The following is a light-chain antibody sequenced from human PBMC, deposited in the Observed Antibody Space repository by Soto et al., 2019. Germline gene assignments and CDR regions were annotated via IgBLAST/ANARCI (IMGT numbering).Light chain of an antibody. CDR1: QAIRTA. CDR3: QQSFVTPPT. CDR2: AAS. V-gene: IGKV1-6*01. J-gene: IGKJ2*01. Sequence: AIQLTQSPSSLYASVGDRVTITCRASQAIRTALGWYQQKPGKVPKLLIYAASILQSGVPSRFSGSGSGTDFTLTISSLQPEDFATYYCQQSFVTPPTFGQGTKLEI.